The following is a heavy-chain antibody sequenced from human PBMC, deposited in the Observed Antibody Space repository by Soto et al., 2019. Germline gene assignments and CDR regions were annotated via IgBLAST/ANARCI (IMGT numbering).Heavy chain of an antibody. CDR1: GFTFSSYS. Sequence: EVQLVESGGGLVKPGGSLRLSCAASGFTFSSYSMNWVRQAPGKGLEWVSSISSSSSYIYYADSVKGRFTISRDNAKNTLYLQMNRLRAEDTAVYYCARGLGGDGSSFYYYGMDVWGQGTTVTVSS. CDR2: ISSSSSYI. D-gene: IGHD3-16*01. J-gene: IGHJ6*02. V-gene: IGHV3-21*01. CDR3: ARGLGGDGSSFYYYGMDV.